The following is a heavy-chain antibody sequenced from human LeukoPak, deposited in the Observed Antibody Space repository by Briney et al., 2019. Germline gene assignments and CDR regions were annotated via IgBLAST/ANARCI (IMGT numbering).Heavy chain of an antibody. CDR3: ARSVSHPLFLN. D-gene: IGHD5/OR15-5a*01. J-gene: IGHJ4*02. CDR2: ISSGGGTT. Sequence: GGSLRLSCAASGFTFSSYEMNWVRQAPGKGLEWVSYISSGGGTTYYADSMKGRFTISRDNPKSSLYLQMSSLRAEDTAVYYCARSVSHPLFLNWGQGTLVTVSS. V-gene: IGHV3-48*03. CDR1: GFTFSSYE.